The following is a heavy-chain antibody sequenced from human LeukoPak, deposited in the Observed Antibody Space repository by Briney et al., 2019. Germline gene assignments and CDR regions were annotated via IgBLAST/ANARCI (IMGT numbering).Heavy chain of an antibody. CDR3: AKDKGDYGGNSGFDY. V-gene: IGHV3-23*01. J-gene: IGHJ4*02. CDR2: ISGSGGST. D-gene: IGHD4-23*01. CDR1: GFTFSSYA. Sequence: GGSLRLSCAASGFTFSSYAMSWVRQAPGKGLEWVSAISGSGGSTYYADSVKGRFTISRDNSKNTLYLQTNSLRAEDTAVYYCAKDKGDYGGNSGFDYWGQGTLVTVSS.